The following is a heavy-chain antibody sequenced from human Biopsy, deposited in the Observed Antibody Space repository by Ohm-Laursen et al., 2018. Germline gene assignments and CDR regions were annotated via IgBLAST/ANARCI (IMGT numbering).Heavy chain of an antibody. Sequence: ASVKVSCNPSSYTFTDYNIHWVRQAPGQGLEWMGSIYPNSGDTDFAQKFQGRVSMTRDTSVSTAYLELSSLRSDDTAIYYCARDLLEWSLPSWGQGTLVTVSS. V-gene: IGHV1-2*02. CDR1: SYTFTDYN. CDR3: ARDLLEWSLPS. J-gene: IGHJ4*02. D-gene: IGHD3-3*01. CDR2: IYPNSGDT.